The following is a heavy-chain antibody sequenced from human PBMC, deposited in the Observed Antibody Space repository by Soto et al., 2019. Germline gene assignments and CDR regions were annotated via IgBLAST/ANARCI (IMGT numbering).Heavy chain of an antibody. CDR1: GFTFDDYA. Sequence: GGSLRLSCAASGFTFDDYAMHWVRQAPGKGLEWVSGISWNSGSIGYADSVKGRFTISRDNAKNSLYLQMNSLRAEDTALYYCAKGGYSSSWYLEDGWFEPWGQGTLVTVSS. CDR3: AKGGYSSSWYLEDGWFEP. V-gene: IGHV3-9*01. D-gene: IGHD6-13*01. J-gene: IGHJ5*02. CDR2: ISWNSGSI.